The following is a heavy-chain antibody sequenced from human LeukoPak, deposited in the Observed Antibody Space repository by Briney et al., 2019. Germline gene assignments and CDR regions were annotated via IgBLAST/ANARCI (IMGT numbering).Heavy chain of an antibody. Sequence: GGSLRLSCTASGFTFSTYSMNWVRQAPGRGLEWVAVLSYGGTNKYYADSVKGRFTISRDNSKNTMFLQMNSLRAEDTAVYHCARDRSGYANDAFDFWGQGTMVTVSS. CDR3: ARDRSGYANDAFDF. V-gene: IGHV3-30*03. CDR2: LSYGGTNK. J-gene: IGHJ3*01. D-gene: IGHD3-3*01. CDR1: GFTFSTYS.